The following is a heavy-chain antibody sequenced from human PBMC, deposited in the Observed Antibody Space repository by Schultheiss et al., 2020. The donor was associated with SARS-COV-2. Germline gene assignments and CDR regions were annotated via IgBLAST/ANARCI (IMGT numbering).Heavy chain of an antibody. CDR2: ISGSGGST. Sequence: GGSLRLSCAASGFTFSNAWMSWVRQAPGKGLEWVSAISGSGGSTYYADSVKGRFTISRDNSKNTLYLQMNSLRAEDTAVYYCANPLPLPGGYWGQGTLVTVSS. J-gene: IGHJ4*02. V-gene: IGHV3-23*01. D-gene: IGHD2-15*01. CDR1: GFTFSNAW. CDR3: ANPLPLPGGY.